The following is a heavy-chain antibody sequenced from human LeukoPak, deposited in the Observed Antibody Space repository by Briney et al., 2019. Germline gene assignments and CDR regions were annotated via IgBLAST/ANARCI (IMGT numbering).Heavy chain of an antibody. D-gene: IGHD1-1*01. CDR2: IYTSGST. CDR1: GGSFSGYY. J-gene: IGHJ5*02. Sequence: SETLSLTCAVYGGSFSGYYWSWIRQPAGKGLEWIGRIYTSGSTNYNPSLKSRVTISVDTSKNQFSLKLSSVTAADTAVYYCARYERSWFDPWGQGTLVTVSS. CDR3: ARYERSWFDP. V-gene: IGHV4-59*10.